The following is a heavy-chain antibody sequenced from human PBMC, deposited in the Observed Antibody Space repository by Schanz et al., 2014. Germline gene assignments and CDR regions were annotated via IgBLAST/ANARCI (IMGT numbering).Heavy chain of an antibody. CDR1: GHTLSAYY. D-gene: IGHD3-3*01. CDR3: ARTASHDVWRGYIPHYAFDL. J-gene: IGHJ3*01. V-gene: IGHV1-2*02. Sequence: QVQLVQSGADVKKPGASVKVSCKASGHTLSAYYIHWIRQAPGQGLEWMGWIDPNSGGTNYAQKFQGRLTMTSDTSITTVYMEVNSLTSDDTAVFYCARTASHDVWRGYIPHYAFDLWGQGTVVIVSS. CDR2: IDPNSGGT.